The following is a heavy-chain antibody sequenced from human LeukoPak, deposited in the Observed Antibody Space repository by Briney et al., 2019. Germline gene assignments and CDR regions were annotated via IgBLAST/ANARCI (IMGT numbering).Heavy chain of an antibody. V-gene: IGHV3-9*01. D-gene: IGHD3-3*02. CDR2: ISWNSGSI. CDR1: GFTFDDYA. CDR3: APQQAFSPYNWFDP. Sequence: PGRSLRLSCAASGFTFDDYAMHWVRQAPGKGLEWVSGISWNSGSIGYADSVKGRFTISRDNAKNSLYLQMNSLRAEDTALYYCAPQQAFSPYNWFDPWGQGTLVTVSS. J-gene: IGHJ5*02.